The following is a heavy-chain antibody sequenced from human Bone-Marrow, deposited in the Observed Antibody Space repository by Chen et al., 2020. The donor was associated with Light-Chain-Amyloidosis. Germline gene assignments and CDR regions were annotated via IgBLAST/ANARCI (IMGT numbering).Heavy chain of an antibody. CDR2: MKEDGSEK. J-gene: IGHJ5*02. CDR3: AGDRGWFDP. CDR1: GFSFRSYW. V-gene: IGHV3-7*01. Sequence: EVQLVESGGGLVQPGGSLRLSCAASGFSFRSYWMTWVRQVSGKGLEWAAKMKEDGSEKYYLDSVKGRFTISRDNAKNSLYLQMNNLRVEDTAVYYCAGDRGWFDPWGQGTLVTVSS.